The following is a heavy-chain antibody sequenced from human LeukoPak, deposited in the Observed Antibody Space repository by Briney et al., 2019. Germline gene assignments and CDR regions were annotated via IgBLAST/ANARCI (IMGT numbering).Heavy chain of an antibody. CDR3: AKVAGNIVTAIGLFDY. V-gene: IGHV3-74*01. CDR2: INGDGSGT. CDR1: GFTLSDHW. J-gene: IGHJ4*02. Sequence: GGSLRLSCAASGFTLSDHWVYWVRQAPGEGLVWVSRINGDGSGTSHADSVRGRFTISRDNSKNTLFLQMNSLRADDTAVYFCAKVAGNIVTAIGLFDYWGQGTLVTVSS. D-gene: IGHD5-12*01.